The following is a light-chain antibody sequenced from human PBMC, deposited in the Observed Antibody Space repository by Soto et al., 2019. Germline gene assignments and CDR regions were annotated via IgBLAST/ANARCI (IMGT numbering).Light chain of an antibody. V-gene: IGKV3-15*01. Sequence: EIVMTQSPATLSVSPGERATLSCRASQSVSSDLAWYHQKPGQAPRLLISGASTRATGIPARFSGSGSGTDFTLTISRLEPEDFAVYYCQQYGSSPGTFGQGTKVDI. CDR2: GAS. CDR1: QSVSSD. J-gene: IGKJ1*01. CDR3: QQYGSSPGT.